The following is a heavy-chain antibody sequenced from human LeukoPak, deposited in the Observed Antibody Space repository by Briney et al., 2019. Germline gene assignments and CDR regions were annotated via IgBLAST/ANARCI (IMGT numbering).Heavy chain of an antibody. CDR1: GYSISSGYY. CDR2: IYHSGST. CDR3: ASLDCSSTSCSIRGYY. V-gene: IGHV4-38-2*01. D-gene: IGHD2-2*01. Sequence: SETPSLTCAVSGYSISSGYYWGWIRQPPGKGLEWIGSIYHSGSTYYNPSLKSRVTISVDTSKNQFSLKLSSVTAADTAVYYCASLDCSSTSCSIRGYYWGQGTLVTVSS. J-gene: IGHJ4*02.